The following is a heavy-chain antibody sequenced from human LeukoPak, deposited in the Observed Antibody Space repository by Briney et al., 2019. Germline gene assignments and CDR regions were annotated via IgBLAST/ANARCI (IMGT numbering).Heavy chain of an antibody. Sequence: GSLRLSCAASGFTVSSNYMNWVRQAPGKGLEWIGEIYHSGSTNYNPSLKSRVTISVDTSKNQFSLKLSSVTAADTAVYYCATHAPTVTNNWFDPWGQGTLVTVSS. CDR2: IYHSGST. CDR3: ATHAPTVTNNWFDP. V-gene: IGHV4-34*08. D-gene: IGHD4-17*01. J-gene: IGHJ5*02. CDR1: GFTVSSNY.